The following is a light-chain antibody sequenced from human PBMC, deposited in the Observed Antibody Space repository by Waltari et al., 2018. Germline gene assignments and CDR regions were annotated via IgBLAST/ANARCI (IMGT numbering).Light chain of an antibody. J-gene: IGLJ1*01. CDR3: CSYAGSGTYV. CDR1: NSDVGNYNL. Sequence: QSALTQPASVSGTPGQSITISCTGTNSDVGNYNLVSWYQHHPGEAPKLMICEVIKRPPGVSNRFSGSKSGNTAYLTISGLQAEDEADYYCCSYAGSGTYVFGTGTKVTVL. V-gene: IGLV2-23*02. CDR2: EVI.